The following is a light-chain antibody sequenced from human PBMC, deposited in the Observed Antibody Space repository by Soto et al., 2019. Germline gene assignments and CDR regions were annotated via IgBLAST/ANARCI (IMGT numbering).Light chain of an antibody. CDR1: ISNIGGNT. Sequence: QSVLTQPPSASGTPGQRVTISCSGSISNIGGNTVNWYQQLPVTAPKLLMYTNNQRPSGVPDRFSGSKSGTSASLAISGLQSEDEADYYCAAWDDSLNGVVFGGGTKLTVL. CDR2: TNN. CDR3: AAWDDSLNGVV. V-gene: IGLV1-44*01. J-gene: IGLJ2*01.